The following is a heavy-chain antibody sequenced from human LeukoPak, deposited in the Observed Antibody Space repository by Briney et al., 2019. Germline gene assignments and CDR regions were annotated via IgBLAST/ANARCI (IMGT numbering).Heavy chain of an antibody. Sequence: GGSLRLSCAASGFSFSSYAMNWVRQAPGKGLEWVSAISSSSHYIYYADSVKGRFTISRDNAKNSLYLQMNSLRAEDTAVYYCARKFGELFLDYWGQGTLVTVSS. CDR3: ARKFGELFLDY. J-gene: IGHJ4*02. V-gene: IGHV3-21*01. CDR2: ISSSSHYI. D-gene: IGHD3-10*01. CDR1: GFSFSSYA.